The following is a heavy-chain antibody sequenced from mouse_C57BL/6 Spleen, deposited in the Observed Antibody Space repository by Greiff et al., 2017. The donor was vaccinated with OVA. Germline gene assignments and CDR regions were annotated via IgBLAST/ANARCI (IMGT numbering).Heavy chain of an antibody. CDR1: GYAFSSYW. V-gene: IGHV1-80*01. J-gene: IGHJ2*01. CDR2: IYPGDGDT. CDR3: ARGGYYGSSLFDY. D-gene: IGHD1-1*01. Sequence: VESGASVKISCKASGYAFSSYWMNWVKQRPGKGLEWIGQIYPGDGDTNYNGTFKGKATLTADKSSSTAYMQLSSLTSEDSAVYFCARGGYYGSSLFDYWGQGTTLTVSS.